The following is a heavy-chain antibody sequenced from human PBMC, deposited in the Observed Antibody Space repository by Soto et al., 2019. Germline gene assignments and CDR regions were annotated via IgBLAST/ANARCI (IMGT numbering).Heavy chain of an antibody. CDR3: ARDPLGIAAAGLSP. Sequence: ASVKVSCKASGYTFTSYAMHWVRQAPGQRLEWMGWINAGNGNTKYSQKFQGRVTITRDTSASTAYMELGSLRSEDTAVYYCARDPLGIAAAGLSPWGQGTLVTVSS. J-gene: IGHJ5*02. CDR1: GYTFTSYA. D-gene: IGHD6-13*01. CDR2: INAGNGNT. V-gene: IGHV1-3*01.